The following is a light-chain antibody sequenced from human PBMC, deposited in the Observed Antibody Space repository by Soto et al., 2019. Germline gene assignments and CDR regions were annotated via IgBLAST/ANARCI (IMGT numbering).Light chain of an antibody. Sequence: EIVLPPSPGTLSLSPGARATLSCRASQSVSSTYLAWYQQKPGQAPRLLIYGASSRATGIPDRFSGSGSGTDFTLTISDVQPEDFALYYCHQRQSWPRTFGQGTNVDI. CDR2: GAS. V-gene: IGKV3-20*01. J-gene: IGKJ1*01. CDR1: QSVSSTY. CDR3: HQRQSWPRT.